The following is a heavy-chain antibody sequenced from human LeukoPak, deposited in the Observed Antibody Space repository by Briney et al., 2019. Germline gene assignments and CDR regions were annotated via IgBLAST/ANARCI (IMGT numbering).Heavy chain of an antibody. CDR1: GFTFSNYW. Sequence: GGSLRLSCAASGFTFSNYWMNWVRQAPGKGLEWVANIKQDGSEKNFVDSVKGRFTISRDNAKNSLYLQMNSLRAEDTAVYYCAKEGYSRGYYSYYYMDVWGKGTTVTVSS. D-gene: IGHD6-13*01. CDR3: AKEGYSRGYYSYYYMDV. CDR2: IKQDGSEK. V-gene: IGHV3-7*01. J-gene: IGHJ6*03.